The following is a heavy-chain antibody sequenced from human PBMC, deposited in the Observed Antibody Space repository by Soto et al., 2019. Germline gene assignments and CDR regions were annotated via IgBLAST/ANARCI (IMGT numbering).Heavy chain of an antibody. J-gene: IGHJ4*02. CDR3: ARVPNGSGSFQFDY. D-gene: IGHD3-10*01. V-gene: IGHV4-31*03. CDR2: IYYSGST. CDR1: GGSISSGGYY. Sequence: QVQLQESGPGLVKPSETLSLTCTVSGGSISSGGYYWSWIRQHPGKGLEWIGYIYYSGSTYNNQSLKSRVTISVDTSKNQVSLKLSSVTAADTAVYYCARVPNGSGSFQFDYWGQGTLVTVSS.